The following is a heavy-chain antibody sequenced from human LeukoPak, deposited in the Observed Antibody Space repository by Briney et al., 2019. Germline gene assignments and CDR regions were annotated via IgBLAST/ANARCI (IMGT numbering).Heavy chain of an antibody. Sequence: GGSLRLSCATSGFTFSRHWMSWVRQAPGKGLEWVANINEHGSEENYMDSVKGRFSISRDNAKISLYLQMHSLRVEDTGVYYCVRVSSFSTEWGSDCWGQGTLVTVSS. CDR3: VRVSSFSTEWGSDC. CDR1: GFTFSRHW. J-gene: IGHJ4*02. D-gene: IGHD3-3*02. CDR2: INEHGSEE. V-gene: IGHV3-7*01.